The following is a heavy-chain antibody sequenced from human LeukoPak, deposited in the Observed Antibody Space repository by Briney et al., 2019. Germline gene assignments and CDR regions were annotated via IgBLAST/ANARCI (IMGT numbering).Heavy chain of an antibody. CDR3: ARGSGDWTYYFDY. D-gene: IGHD2-21*02. Sequence: PSETPSLTCTVSGYSISSGYLWGWIRQPPGKGLEWIGSTYHGGTTYSNPSLKSRVIISEDTSKNQFSLKLSSVTAADTAVYYCARGSGDWTYYFDYWGQGTLVTVSS. CDR1: GYSISSGYL. CDR2: TYHGGTT. V-gene: IGHV4-38-2*02. J-gene: IGHJ4*02.